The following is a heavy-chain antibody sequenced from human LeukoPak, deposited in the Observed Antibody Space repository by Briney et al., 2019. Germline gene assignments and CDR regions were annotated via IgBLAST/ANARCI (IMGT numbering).Heavy chain of an antibody. CDR3: ARDDHPGFDY. Sequence: GASVKVSCKASGYTFTSYDINWVRQATGQGLEWMGWMNPNSGNTGYAQKLQGRVTMTRNTSISTAYMELSRLRSDDTAVYYCARDDHPGFDYWGQGTLVTVSS. CDR2: MNPNSGNT. J-gene: IGHJ4*02. V-gene: IGHV1-8*01. CDR1: GYTFTSYD.